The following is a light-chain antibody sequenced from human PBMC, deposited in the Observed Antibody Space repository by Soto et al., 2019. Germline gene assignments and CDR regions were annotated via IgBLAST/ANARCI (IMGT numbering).Light chain of an antibody. V-gene: IGKV3-11*01. CDR1: QSISNY. CDR2: DAS. Sequence: EIVLTQSPGTLSLSPGERATLSCRASQSISNYLGWYQQKPGQAPRLLISDASNRATGIPARFSGSGSGTDFSLTISSLEPEDFAVYYCQQRSRWPLTFGGGTKVDIK. J-gene: IGKJ4*01. CDR3: QQRSRWPLT.